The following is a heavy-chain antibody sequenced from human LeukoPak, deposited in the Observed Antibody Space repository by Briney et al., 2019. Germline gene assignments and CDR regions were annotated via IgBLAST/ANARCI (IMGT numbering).Heavy chain of an antibody. D-gene: IGHD1-1*01. CDR3: ARQSWKGWFDP. J-gene: IGHJ5*02. CDR2: IYYSGST. Sequence: SETLSLTCTVSGGSISNSLYLWGWIRQPPGKGLEWIGSIYYSGSTYYNPSLKSRVTISVDTSRNQVSLKLRTVTAAETAMYFCARQSWKGWFDPWGQGTLVTVSP. CDR1: GGSISNSLYL. V-gene: IGHV4-39*01.